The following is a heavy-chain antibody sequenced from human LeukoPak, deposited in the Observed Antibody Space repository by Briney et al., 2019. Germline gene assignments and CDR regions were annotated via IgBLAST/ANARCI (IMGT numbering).Heavy chain of an antibody. J-gene: IGHJ3*02. V-gene: IGHV4-30-2*01. Sequence: PSQTLSLTCTVSGGSISSGGYYWSWIRQPPGTGLEWIGYIYHSGSTYYNPSLKSRVTISVDRSKNQFSLKLSSVTAADTAVYYCARRYLVGDAFDIWGQGTMVTVSS. CDR1: GGSISSGGYY. CDR3: ARRYLVGDAFDI. D-gene: IGHD2-15*01. CDR2: IYHSGST.